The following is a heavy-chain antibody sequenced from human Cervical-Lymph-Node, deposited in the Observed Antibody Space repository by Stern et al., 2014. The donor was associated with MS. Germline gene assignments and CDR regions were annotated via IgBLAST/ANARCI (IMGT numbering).Heavy chain of an antibody. Sequence: VQLVESGPGLVKPSETLSLTCNVSGGSISSYYWTWIRQPPGQGLEWIGHIYFRGSTNSNPSLKSRVTISADTSKNQLSLRLSSVTAADTALYYCARAPYDYTNWYGLDVWGQGTTVTVSS. CDR3: ARAPYDYTNWYGLDV. J-gene: IGHJ6*02. V-gene: IGHV4-59*01. CDR1: GGSISSYY. CDR2: IYFRGST. D-gene: IGHD4-11*01.